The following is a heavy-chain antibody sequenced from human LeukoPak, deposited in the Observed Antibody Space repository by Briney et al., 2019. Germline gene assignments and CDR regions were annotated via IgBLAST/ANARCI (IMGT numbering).Heavy chain of an antibody. CDR1: GGSISSYY. V-gene: IGHV4-59*01. D-gene: IGHD3-10*01. Sequence: SETLSLTCTVSGGSISSYYWSWIRQPPGKGLEWIGYIYYSGSTNYNPSLKSRVTISVDTSKNQFSLKLSSVTAADTAVYYCARGAGVDGYFDYWGQGTLVTVSS. J-gene: IGHJ4*02. CDR2: IYYSGST. CDR3: ARGAGVDGYFDY.